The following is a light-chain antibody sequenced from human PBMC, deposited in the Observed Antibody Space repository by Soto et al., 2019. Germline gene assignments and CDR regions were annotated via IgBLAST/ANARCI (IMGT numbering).Light chain of an antibody. CDR3: SSYTSSSTYV. CDR1: SSDIGTYNY. CDR2: EVS. V-gene: IGLV2-14*01. Sequence: QSVLTQPASVSGSPGQSITISCTGTSSDIGTYNYVSWYQQHPGKAPKVIIYEVSNRPSGVSNRFSGSKSGNTASLTISGLQAEDEADYYCSSYTSSSTYVFGTGTKVTVL. J-gene: IGLJ1*01.